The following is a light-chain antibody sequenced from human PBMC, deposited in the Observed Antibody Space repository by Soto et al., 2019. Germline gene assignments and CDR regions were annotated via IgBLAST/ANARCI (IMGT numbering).Light chain of an antibody. Sequence: EIVLTQSPATLSLSPGERATLSCRASQSVSNYLAWYQQKPGQAPRLLIYDASSRATGIPARFSGSGSGTDFILTISRLEPEDFTVYYCQQYGSSPSFGGGTKVDIK. CDR3: QQYGSSPS. CDR1: QSVSNY. CDR2: DAS. V-gene: IGKV3-20*01. J-gene: IGKJ4*01.